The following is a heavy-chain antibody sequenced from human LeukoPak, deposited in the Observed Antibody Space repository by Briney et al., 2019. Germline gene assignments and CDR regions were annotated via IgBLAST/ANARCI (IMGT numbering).Heavy chain of an antibody. Sequence: SETLSLTCTVSGGSISSSSYYWGWNRQPPGKGLEWIGSIYYSGSTYYNPSLKSRVTISVDTSKNQFSLKLSSVTTADTAVYYCARITIVGVVIIPFDYWGQGTLVTVSS. CDR3: ARITIVGVVIIPFDY. J-gene: IGHJ4*02. CDR2: IYYSGST. D-gene: IGHD3-3*01. CDR1: GGSISSSSYY. V-gene: IGHV4-39*01.